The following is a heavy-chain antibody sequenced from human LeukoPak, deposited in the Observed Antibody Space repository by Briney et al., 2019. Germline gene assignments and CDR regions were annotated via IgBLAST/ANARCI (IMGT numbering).Heavy chain of an antibody. D-gene: IGHD6-19*01. V-gene: IGHV3-9*01. J-gene: IGHJ4*02. Sequence: GGSLRLSCAASGFTFDDYAMHWVRQAPGKGLEWVSGISWNSGSIGYADSVKGRFTISRDNAKNSLYLQMNSLRAEDTAVYYCAGGSGWTSEYWGQGTLVTVSS. CDR1: GFTFDDYA. CDR2: ISWNSGSI. CDR3: AGGSGWTSEY.